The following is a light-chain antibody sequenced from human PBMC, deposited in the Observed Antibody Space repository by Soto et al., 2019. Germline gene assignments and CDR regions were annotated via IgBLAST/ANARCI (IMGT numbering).Light chain of an antibody. J-gene: IGKJ4*01. V-gene: IGKV1-39*01. CDR1: QTISTW. CDR2: DAS. Sequence: VHVTLSAPTLSASVGDRVTITCRASQTISTWMAWYQQKKGKAPKLLVYDASTLQSGVASRFSGSGYGTDFNLTISSLQTEDFATYYCQQSYSTPLTFGGGTKVDIK. CDR3: QQSYSTPLT.